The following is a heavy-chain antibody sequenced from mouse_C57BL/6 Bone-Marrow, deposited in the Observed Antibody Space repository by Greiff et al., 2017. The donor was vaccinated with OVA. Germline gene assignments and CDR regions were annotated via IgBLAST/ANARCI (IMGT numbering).Heavy chain of an antibody. CDR1: GYTFTNYW. V-gene: IGHV1-63*01. CDR2: IYPGGGYT. Sequence: QVQLKESGAELVRPGTSVKMSCKASGYTFTNYWIGWAKQRPGHGLEWIGDIYPGGGYTNYNEKFKGKATLTADKSSSTAYMQLSSLTSEDSAVYFCARDWGYFDYWGQGTTLTVSS. CDR3: ARDWGYFDY. J-gene: IGHJ2*01.